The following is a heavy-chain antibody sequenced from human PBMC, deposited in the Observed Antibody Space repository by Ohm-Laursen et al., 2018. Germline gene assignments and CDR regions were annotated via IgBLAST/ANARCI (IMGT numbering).Heavy chain of an antibody. CDR2: ISGSGGST. D-gene: IGHD2-15*01. CDR3: ARTLRGGSCYRCY. V-gene: IGHV3-23*01. Sequence: SLRLSCSASGFTFSSYAMSWVRQAPGKGLEWVSAISGSGGSTYYADSVKGRFTISRDNAKNSLYLQMNSLRDEDTAVYYCARTLRGGSCYRCYWGQGTLVTVSS. CDR1: GFTFSSYA. J-gene: IGHJ4*02.